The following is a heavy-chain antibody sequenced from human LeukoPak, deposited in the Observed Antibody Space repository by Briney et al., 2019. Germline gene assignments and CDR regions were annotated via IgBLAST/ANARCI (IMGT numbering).Heavy chain of an antibody. J-gene: IGHJ4*02. D-gene: IGHD3-9*01. V-gene: IGHV3-15*01. CDR2: SKSKTDGGTT. Sequence: AGSLRLSCAASGLTLSNAWMSSVRQAPGRRGEGVGGSKSKTDGGTTDYAAPVKGRFTISRDDSTNTLYLQMNSLKTEDTAVYYCTTATPGLRYFDWPTDYFDYWGQGTLVTVSS. CDR1: GLTLSNAW. CDR3: TTATPGLRYFDWPTDYFDY.